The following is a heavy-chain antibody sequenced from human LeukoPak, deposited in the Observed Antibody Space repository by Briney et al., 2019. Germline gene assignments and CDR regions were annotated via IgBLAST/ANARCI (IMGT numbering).Heavy chain of an antibody. J-gene: IGHJ4*02. D-gene: IGHD2-15*01. CDR3: ARGVPYCSGGSCYSHFDY. CDR2: IYYSGST. Sequence: SETLSLTCTVSGGTISSSSYYWSWIRQPPGKGLEWIGYIYYSGSTNYNPSLKSRVTISVDTSKNQFSLKLSSVTAADTAVYYCARGVPYCSGGSCYSHFDYWGQGTLVTVSS. CDR1: GGTISSSSYY. V-gene: IGHV4-61*01.